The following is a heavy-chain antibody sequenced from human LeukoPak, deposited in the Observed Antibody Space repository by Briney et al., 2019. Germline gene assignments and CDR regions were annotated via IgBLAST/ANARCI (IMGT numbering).Heavy chain of an antibody. CDR2: IYYSGST. CDR1: GGSISSYY. D-gene: IGHD3-22*01. CDR3: AKHSHDGSAPYYEVQLDY. Sequence: SETLSLTCTVSGGSISSYYWSWIRQPPGKGLEWIGYIYYSGSTNYNPSLKSRVTISVDTSKNQFSLKLSSVTAADTAMYYCAKHSHDGSAPYYEVQLDYWGQGTLVTVSS. J-gene: IGHJ4*02. V-gene: IGHV4-59*01.